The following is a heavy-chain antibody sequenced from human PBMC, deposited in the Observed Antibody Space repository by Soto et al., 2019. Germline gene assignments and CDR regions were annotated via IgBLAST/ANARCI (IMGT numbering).Heavy chain of an antibody. CDR1: GGSISNAAYS. V-gene: IGHV4-30-2*01. CDR2: IYPSGMP. D-gene: IGHD5-18*01. Sequence: QLRLQESGSGLVTPSHTLSLTCTVSGGSISNAAYSWSWIRQPPGKGLEWIGYIYPSGMPFYNPSPRSRVTISIDRSNDQSSLNLKSVTAADTAVYCCAREMGGYGLFASWGQGTLVPVSS. J-gene: IGHJ4*02. CDR3: AREMGGYGLFAS.